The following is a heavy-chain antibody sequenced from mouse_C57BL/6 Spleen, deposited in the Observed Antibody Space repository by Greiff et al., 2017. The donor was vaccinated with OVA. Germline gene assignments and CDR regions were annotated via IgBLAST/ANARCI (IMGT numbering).Heavy chain of an antibody. V-gene: IGHV1-69*01. CDR3: ARRLSTGDGYYTWFAG. CDR2: IDPSASYT. CDR1: GYTFTSYW. Sequence: QVQLQQPGAELVMPGASVKLSCKASGYTFTSYWMHWVKQRPGQGLEWIGEIDPSASYTNYNQKFKGKSTLTVDKSSSTAYMQLSSLTSEDSAVYYSARRLSTGDGYYTWFAGWGQGTLVTVAA. J-gene: IGHJ3*01. D-gene: IGHD2-3*01.